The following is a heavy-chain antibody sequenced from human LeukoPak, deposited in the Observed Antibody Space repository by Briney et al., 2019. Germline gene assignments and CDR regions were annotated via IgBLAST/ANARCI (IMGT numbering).Heavy chain of an antibody. CDR2: ISSSGSTI. Sequence: PGGSLRLSCAASGFTFSSYEMNWVRQAPGKGLEWVSYISSSGSTIYYADSVKGRFTISRDNAKNSLYLQMNSLRAEDTAVYYCAREGGSGSYLDYWGQGTLVTVSS. V-gene: IGHV3-48*03. D-gene: IGHD3-10*01. CDR1: GFTFSSYE. CDR3: AREGGSGSYLDY. J-gene: IGHJ4*02.